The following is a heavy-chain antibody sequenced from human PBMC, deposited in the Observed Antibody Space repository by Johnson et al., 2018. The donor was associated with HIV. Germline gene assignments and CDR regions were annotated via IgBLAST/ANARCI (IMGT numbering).Heavy chain of an antibody. D-gene: IGHD5-18*01. J-gene: IGHJ3*02. Sequence: QVQLVESGGGVVQPGGSLRLSCAASAFTFSSYGMHWVRQAPGKGLEWVALIRYDGSNKYYADSVKGRFTISRDNSKNTLYLQMNSLRAEDTAVYYCIQLDAFDIWGQGTMVTVSS. V-gene: IGHV3-30*02. CDR1: AFTFSSYG. CDR2: IRYDGSNK. CDR3: IQLDAFDI.